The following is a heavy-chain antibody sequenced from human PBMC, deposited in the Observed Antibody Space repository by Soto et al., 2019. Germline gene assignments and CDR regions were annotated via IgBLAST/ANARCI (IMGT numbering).Heavy chain of an antibody. Sequence: QVQLQESGPGLVKPSQTLSLTCTVSGGSISSGDYSWSWIRQPPGKGLEWLGSIFYSGTTYYNPSLESRITFSVDTSKNQFSLKLSSVTAADTAVYYCARAVTIVVIPGADSGGWLDPWGQGTLVTVSS. CDR1: GGSISSGDYS. D-gene: IGHD2-2*01. CDR2: IFYSGTT. V-gene: IGHV4-30-4*01. J-gene: IGHJ5*02. CDR3: ARAVTIVVIPGADSGGWLDP.